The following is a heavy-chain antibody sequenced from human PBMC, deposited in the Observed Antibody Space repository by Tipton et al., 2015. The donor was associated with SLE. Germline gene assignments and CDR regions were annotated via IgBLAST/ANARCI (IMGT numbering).Heavy chain of an antibody. V-gene: IGHV1-2*06. D-gene: IGHD1-26*01. CDR3: ARAGPIVSATSPPWDGMDV. CDR2: INPNRGGT. CDR1: GGTFSSYA. Sequence: QVQLVQSGAEVKKPGSSVKVSCKASGGTFSSYAISWVRQAPGQGLEWMGRINPNRGGTNYAQKFQGRVTMTRDTSMNTAYMELGGLRFDDTATYYCARAGPIVSATSPPWDGMDVWGQGTTVTVSS. J-gene: IGHJ6*02.